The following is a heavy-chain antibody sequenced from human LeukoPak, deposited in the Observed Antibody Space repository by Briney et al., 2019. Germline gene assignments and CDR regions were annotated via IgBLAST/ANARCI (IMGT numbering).Heavy chain of an antibody. CDR3: ARVRYSSSWYYYYYMDV. J-gene: IGHJ6*03. CDR1: GGSFSGYY. CDR2: INHSGST. Sequence: SETLSLTCAVYGGSFSGYYWSWIRQPPGKGLEWIGEINHSGSTNYNPSLKSRVTISVDTSKNQFSLKLSSVTAADTAVYYCARVRYSSSWYYYYYMDVWGKGTTVTVSS. V-gene: IGHV4-34*01. D-gene: IGHD6-13*01.